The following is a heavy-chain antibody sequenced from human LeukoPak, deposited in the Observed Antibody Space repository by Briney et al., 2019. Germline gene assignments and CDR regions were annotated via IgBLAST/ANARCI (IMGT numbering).Heavy chain of an antibody. CDR1: GFSFDDYG. J-gene: IGHJ6*03. CDR2: INWNGGSR. V-gene: IGHV3-20*04. D-gene: IGHD5-24*01. Sequence: GGSLRLSCAASGFSFDDYGMSWVRQAPGKGLEWVSGINWNGGSRGYADSVKGRFTISRDNAKNSLYLQMNSLRAEDTALYYCARVSGGDGYNYGYYYYYMAVWGKGTTVTVSS. CDR3: ARVSGGDGYNYGYYYYYMAV.